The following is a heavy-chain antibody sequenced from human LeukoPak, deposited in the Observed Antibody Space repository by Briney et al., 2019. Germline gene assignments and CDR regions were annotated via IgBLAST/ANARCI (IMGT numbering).Heavy chain of an antibody. D-gene: IGHD3-10*01. J-gene: IGHJ5*02. CDR3: ARVGVDYYGSGSYLKSKMNWFDP. Sequence: GGSLRLSCAASGFTFSSYAMSWVRQAPGKGLEWVSAISGSGGSTYYADSVKGRFTISRDNSKNTLYLQMNSLRAEDTAVYYCARVGVDYYGSGSYLKSKMNWFDPWGQGTLVTVSS. CDR1: GFTFSSYA. V-gene: IGHV3-23*01. CDR2: ISGSGGST.